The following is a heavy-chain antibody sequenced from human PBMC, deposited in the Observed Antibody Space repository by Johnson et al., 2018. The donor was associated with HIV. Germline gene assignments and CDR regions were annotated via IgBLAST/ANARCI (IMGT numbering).Heavy chain of an antibody. CDR1: GFTVSSNY. D-gene: IGHD3-22*01. CDR3: AKHSSGYRDAFDI. CDR2: IYSGGST. V-gene: IGHV3-66*03. Sequence: VQLVESGGDLIQPGGSLRLSCAASGFTVSSNYMTWVRQAPGKGLEWVSVIYSGGSTYYADSVKGRFTISRDNSKNTVFLQMIILRPKDTAMYYCAKHSSGYRDAFDIWGQGTMVT. J-gene: IGHJ3*02.